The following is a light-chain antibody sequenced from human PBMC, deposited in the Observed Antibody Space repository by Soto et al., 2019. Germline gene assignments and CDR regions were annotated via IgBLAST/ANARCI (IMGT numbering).Light chain of an antibody. CDR1: QSISSY. CDR3: RQSYSTPDA. J-gene: IGKJ2*01. CDR2: ATS. Sequence: DIQMTQSPSSLSASVGDRVTITCRASQSISSYLNWYQQKPGKAPKLLIYATSSLQSGVPSRFSGSGSGTDFTLTISSLQPDDFATYYCRQSYSTPDAFGQGTKLEIK. V-gene: IGKV1-39*01.